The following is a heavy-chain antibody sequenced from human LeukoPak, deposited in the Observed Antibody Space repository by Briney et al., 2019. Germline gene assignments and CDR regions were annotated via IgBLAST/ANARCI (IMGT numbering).Heavy chain of an antibody. CDR1: GFKFSNYA. D-gene: IGHD3-3*01. J-gene: IGHJ4*02. Sequence: GGSLRLSCAASGFKFSNYAMHWVRQAPGKGLEWVAVISYDGNLKHYGDSVQGRFTISRDNSKNTLYLQMNSLRPEDTAVYYCAKDYTIFGIVIHLFDYWGQGTLVTVSS. CDR3: AKDYTIFGIVIHLFDY. CDR2: ISYDGNLK. V-gene: IGHV3-30*18.